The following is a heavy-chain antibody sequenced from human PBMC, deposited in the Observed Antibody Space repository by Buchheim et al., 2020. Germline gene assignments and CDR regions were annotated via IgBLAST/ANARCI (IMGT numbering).Heavy chain of an antibody. J-gene: IGHJ6*02. D-gene: IGHD5/OR15-5a*01. CDR1: GFTFSSYA. V-gene: IGHV3-30-3*01. Sequence: QVQLVESGGGVVQPGRSLRLSCAASGFTFSSYAMHWVRQAPGKGLEWVAVISYDGSNKYYADSVKGRFTISRDNSKNTLYLQMNGLGAEDTAVYYCASSVSYYGMDAWGQGTT. CDR3: ASSVSYYGMDA. CDR2: ISYDGSNK.